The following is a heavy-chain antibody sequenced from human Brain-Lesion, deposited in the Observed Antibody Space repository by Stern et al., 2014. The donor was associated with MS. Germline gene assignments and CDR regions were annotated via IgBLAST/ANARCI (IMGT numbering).Heavy chain of an antibody. CDR2: IFNSGST. D-gene: IGHD2-2*01. Sequence: QVQLMQSGPGLVKPSQTLSLSCTVSGGSISSGGYYWSWIRQPAGKGLEWIGRIFNSGSTSYNPSLKSRVTISIDTPKNQFSLRLNSMTAADTAVYYCARGRVVPGFQYYATDVWGQGTTVIVSS. V-gene: IGHV4-61*02. CDR1: GGSISSGGYY. CDR3: ARGRVVPGFQYYATDV. J-gene: IGHJ6*02.